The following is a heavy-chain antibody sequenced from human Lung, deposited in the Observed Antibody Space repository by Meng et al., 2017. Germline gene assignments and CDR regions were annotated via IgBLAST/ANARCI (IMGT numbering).Heavy chain of an antibody. D-gene: IGHD4-11*01. V-gene: IGHV4-34*01. Sequence: QVQLQQRAGGSVNPSETLSLTCVVSGGSFIDYYWSWIRQPPGKGLEWIGEINHSGSTNYNPSLESRATISVDTSQNNLSLKLSSVTAADSAVYYCARGPTTMAHDFDYWGQGTLVHRLL. CDR1: GGSFIDYY. J-gene: IGHJ4*02. CDR2: INHSGST. CDR3: ARGPTTMAHDFDY.